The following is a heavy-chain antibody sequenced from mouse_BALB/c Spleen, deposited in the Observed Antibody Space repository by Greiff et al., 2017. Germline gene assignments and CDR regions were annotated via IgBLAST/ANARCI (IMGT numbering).Heavy chain of an antibody. CDR1: GFTFSSYG. CDR3: ARHWAAGY. D-gene: IGHD6-1*01. J-gene: IGHJ2*01. V-gene: IGHV5-6*01. Sequence: EVKLVESGGDLVKPGGSLKLSCAASGFTFSSYGMSWVRQTPDKRLEWVATISSGGSYTYYPDSVKGRFTISRDNAKNTLYLQMSSLKSEDTAMYYCARHWAAGYWGQGTTLTVSS. CDR2: ISSGGSYT.